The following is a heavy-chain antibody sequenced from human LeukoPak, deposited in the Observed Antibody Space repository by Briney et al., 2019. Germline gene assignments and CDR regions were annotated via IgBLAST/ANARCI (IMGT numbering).Heavy chain of an antibody. Sequence: PSETLSLTCTVSRGSVNSNSYYWGWIRQPPGKGLEWIGTIYYSGNTYYNPSLESRVTISVDTSKNQFSLKLTSVTAADTAVYYCARDHEVSSSSFDYWGQGTLVIVSS. CDR1: RGSVNSNSYY. V-gene: IGHV4-39*07. CDR3: ARDHEVSSSSFDY. D-gene: IGHD6-6*01. J-gene: IGHJ4*02. CDR2: IYYSGNT.